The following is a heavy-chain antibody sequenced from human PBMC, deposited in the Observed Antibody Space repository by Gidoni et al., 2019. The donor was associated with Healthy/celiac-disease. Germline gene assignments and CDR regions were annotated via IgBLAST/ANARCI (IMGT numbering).Heavy chain of an antibody. CDR3: ARAGYCSSTSCYTPFDL. J-gene: IGHJ2*01. CDR1: GFTSSSYD. V-gene: IGHV3-13*01. CDR2: IGTAGDT. Sequence: EVQLVESGGGLVQPGGSLRLSCAASGFTSSSYDMHWVRQANGKGLEWVSAIGTAGDTYYPGSVKGRFTISRENAKNSLYLQMNSLRAGDTAVYYCARAGYCSSTSCYTPFDLWGRGTLVTVSS. D-gene: IGHD2-2*02.